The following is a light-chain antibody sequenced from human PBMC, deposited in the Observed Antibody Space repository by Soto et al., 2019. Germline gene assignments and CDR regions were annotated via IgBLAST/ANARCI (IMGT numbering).Light chain of an antibody. CDR1: QSVSSY. V-gene: IGKV3-11*01. CDR2: DAS. Sequence: VLTQSPATLSLSPGGRATLSCRASQSVSSYLAWYQQKPGQAPRLLIYDASNRATGIPARFSGSGSGTDFTLTISSLEPEDFAVYYCQQRSNWPPFFGQGTRLEIK. CDR3: QQRSNWPPF. J-gene: IGKJ5*01.